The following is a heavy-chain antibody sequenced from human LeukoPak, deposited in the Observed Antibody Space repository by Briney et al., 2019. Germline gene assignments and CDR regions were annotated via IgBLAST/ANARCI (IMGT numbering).Heavy chain of an antibody. V-gene: IGHV1-2*02. CDR1: GGTFSSYA. Sequence: ASVKVSCKASGGTFSSYAISWVRQAPGQGLEWMGWINPNSGGTNYAQKFQGRVTMTRDTSISTAYMELSRLRSDDTAVYYCARGWYYYGSGSYLSGWFDPWGQGTLVTVSS. J-gene: IGHJ5*02. CDR3: ARGWYYYGSGSYLSGWFDP. D-gene: IGHD3-10*01. CDR2: INPNSGGT.